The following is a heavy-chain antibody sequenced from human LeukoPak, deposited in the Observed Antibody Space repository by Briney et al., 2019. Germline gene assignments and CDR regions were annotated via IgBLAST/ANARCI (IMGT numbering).Heavy chain of an antibody. CDR3: ARGRQLDPDAFDI. V-gene: IGHV1-2*02. J-gene: IGHJ3*02. CDR2: INPNSGGT. Sequence: ASVKVSCKASGYTFTGYYMHWVRQAPGQGLEWMGWINPNSGGTNYAQKFQGRATMTRDTSISTAYMELSRLRSDDTAVYYCARGRQLDPDAFDIWGQGTMVTVSS. CDR1: GYTFTGYY. D-gene: IGHD1-1*01.